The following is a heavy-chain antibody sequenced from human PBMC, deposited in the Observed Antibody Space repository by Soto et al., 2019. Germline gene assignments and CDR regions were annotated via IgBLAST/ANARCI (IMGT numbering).Heavy chain of an antibody. CDR1: GFSFSSYW. V-gene: IGHV3-74*01. CDR3: ARERGGYSSDF. D-gene: IGHD2-15*01. J-gene: IGHJ4*02. CDR2: INGDGDYT. Sequence: EVHLVESGGGLVQPGGSLRLSCAASGFSFSSYWMHWLRQVPGKGLVWVSRINGDGDYTNYADSVKGRFTISRDNAKNTLYLQMNSLRAEDTAVYDCARERGGYSSDFWGQGTLVTVSS.